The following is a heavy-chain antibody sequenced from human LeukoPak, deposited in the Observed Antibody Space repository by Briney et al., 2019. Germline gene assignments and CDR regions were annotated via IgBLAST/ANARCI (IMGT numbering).Heavy chain of an antibody. V-gene: IGHV3-23*01. D-gene: IGHD3-3*01. Sequence: SGGSLRLSCAASGFTFSSYAMSWVRQAPGKGLEWVSAISGSGGSTSYADSVKGRFTISRDNSKNTLYLQMNSLRAEDTAVYYCAKIAYYDFWSGQPHYWGQGTLVTVSS. CDR1: GFTFSSYA. CDR2: ISGSGGST. CDR3: AKIAYYDFWSGQPHY. J-gene: IGHJ4*02.